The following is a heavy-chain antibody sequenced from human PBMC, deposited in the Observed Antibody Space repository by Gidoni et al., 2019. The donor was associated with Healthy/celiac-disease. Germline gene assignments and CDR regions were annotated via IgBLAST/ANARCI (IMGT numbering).Heavy chain of an antibody. Sequence: EVQLVQSGAEVKKPGESLKISCKGSGYSFTSYWIGWVRQMPGKGLEWMGIIYPGDSDTRYSPSFQGQVTISADKSISTAYLQWSSLKASDTAMYYCARPSYSGYSSGWVNAFDIWGQGTMVTVSS. J-gene: IGHJ3*02. D-gene: IGHD6-19*01. CDR2: IYPGDSDT. CDR1: GYSFTSYW. CDR3: ARPSYSGYSSGWVNAFDI. V-gene: IGHV5-51*01.